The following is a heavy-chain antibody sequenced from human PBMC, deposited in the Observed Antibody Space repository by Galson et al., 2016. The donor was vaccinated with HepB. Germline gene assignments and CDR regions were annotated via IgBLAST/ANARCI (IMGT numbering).Heavy chain of an antibody. CDR1: GYTFTSFW. Sequence: QSGAEVTKPGESLRISCQGSGYTFTSFWIDWVRQKPGKGLEWMGAIFTADSDTRYSPSFQGQVTISVDVSINTAYLQWSSLEASATAMYYCARRHSYFDYWGRGTVVTVSS. V-gene: IGHV5-51*01. CDR2: IFTADSDT. CDR3: ARRHSYFDY. D-gene: IGHD4-11*01. J-gene: IGHJ4*02.